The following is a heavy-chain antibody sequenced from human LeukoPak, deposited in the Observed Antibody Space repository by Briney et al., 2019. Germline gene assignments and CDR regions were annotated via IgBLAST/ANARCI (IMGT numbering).Heavy chain of an antibody. J-gene: IGHJ4*02. Sequence: GGSLRLSCAASGFTVSSNYMSWVRQAPGKGLEWVSVIYSGGSTYYADSVKGRFTISRDNAKNTLYLQMNSLRAEDTAVYYCARDSSGWKYDYWGQGTLVTVSS. V-gene: IGHV3-66*01. D-gene: IGHD6-19*01. CDR1: GFTVSSNY. CDR2: IYSGGST. CDR3: ARDSSGWKYDY.